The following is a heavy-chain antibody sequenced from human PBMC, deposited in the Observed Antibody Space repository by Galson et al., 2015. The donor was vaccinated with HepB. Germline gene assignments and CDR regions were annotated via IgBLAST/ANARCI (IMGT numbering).Heavy chain of an antibody. CDR3: ARVYNWNYYHYMDV. J-gene: IGHJ6*03. D-gene: IGHD1-20*01. CDR2: IYYSGST. Sequence: ETLSLTCTVSDDSISNYYWSWIRQPPGKGLQWIGYIYYSGSTSYNPSPESRVTISVDTSKNQFSLKLRSVTAADTAVYYCARVYNWNYYHYMDVWGKGTTVTVSS. CDR1: DDSISNYY. V-gene: IGHV4-59*01.